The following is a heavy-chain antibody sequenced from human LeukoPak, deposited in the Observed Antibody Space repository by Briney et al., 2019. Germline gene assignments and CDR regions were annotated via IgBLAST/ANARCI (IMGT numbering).Heavy chain of an antibody. CDR3: ARGQGSITIFGVVIGYYFDY. J-gene: IGHJ4*02. CDR1: GGSFSGYY. CDR2: INHSGST. D-gene: IGHD3-3*01. Sequence: PSETLSLTCAVYGGSFSGYYWSWIRQPPGKGLEWIGEINHSGSTSYNPSLKSRVTISVDTSKNQFSLKLSSVTAADTAVYYCARGQGSITIFGVVIGYYFDYWGQGTLVTVSS. V-gene: IGHV4-34*01.